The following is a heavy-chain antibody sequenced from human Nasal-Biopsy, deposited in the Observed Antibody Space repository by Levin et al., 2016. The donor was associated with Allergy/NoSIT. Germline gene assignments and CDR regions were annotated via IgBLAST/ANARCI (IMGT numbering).Heavy chain of an antibody. CDR2: IDHTGTT. CDR3: ARNQRPFPIDY. J-gene: IGHJ4*02. CDR1: GESFSGNY. D-gene: IGHD6-25*01. V-gene: IGHV4-34*01. Sequence: SETLSLTCAVYGESFSGNYWHWIRQPPGKGLEWIGEIDHTGTTNYNPSLKSRVTISVDTSKNQFSLRLTSLTVADTAVYFCARNQRPFPIDYWGQGTQVTVSS.